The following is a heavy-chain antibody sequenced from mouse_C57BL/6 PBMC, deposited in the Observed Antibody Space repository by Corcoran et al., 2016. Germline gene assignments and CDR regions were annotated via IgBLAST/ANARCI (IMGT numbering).Heavy chain of an antibody. V-gene: IGHV9-3*01. J-gene: IGHJ1*03. CDR3: AKGGFYGSSWYFDV. CDR2: INTYSGVP. D-gene: IGHD1-1*01. CDR1: GYTFTTYG. Sequence: QIQLVQSGPELKKPGETVKISCKASGYTFTTYGMSWVKQAPGKGFKWMGWINTYSGVPTYADDFKGRFAFSLETSASTAYLQINNLKNEDTATYFCAKGGFYGSSWYFDVWGTGTTVTVSS.